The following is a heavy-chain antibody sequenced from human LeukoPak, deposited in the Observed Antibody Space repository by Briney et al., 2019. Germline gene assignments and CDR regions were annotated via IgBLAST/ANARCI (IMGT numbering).Heavy chain of an antibody. CDR3: ARAFCSCTDCPGMDV. D-gene: IGHD2-2*01. CDR1: GGSFSGYY. Sequence: SETLSLTCAVYGGSFSGYYWSWIRQPPGKGLEWIGEINHSGSTNYNPSLKSRVTISVDTSKNQFSLKLSSVTAADTAVYYCARAFCSCTDCPGMDVWGKGTTVTVSS. J-gene: IGHJ6*04. V-gene: IGHV4-34*01. CDR2: INHSGST.